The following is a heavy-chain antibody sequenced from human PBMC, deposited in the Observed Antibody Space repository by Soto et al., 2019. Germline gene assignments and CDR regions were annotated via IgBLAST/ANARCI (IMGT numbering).Heavy chain of an antibody. CDR3: ARRDRSGFSYWLDT. Sequence: QVQLQESGPGLVKPSQTLSLTCTVSGGSISSGDYYWSWIRQHPGKGLEWIGTIYFSGTTYYNPSLKSRVTISVDTSKSQSSLKLSSVTAADTAVYYCARRDRSGFSYWLDTWGQGTLVTVSS. CDR1: GGSISSGDYY. CDR2: IYFSGTT. J-gene: IGHJ5*02. D-gene: IGHD3-22*01. V-gene: IGHV4-31*03.